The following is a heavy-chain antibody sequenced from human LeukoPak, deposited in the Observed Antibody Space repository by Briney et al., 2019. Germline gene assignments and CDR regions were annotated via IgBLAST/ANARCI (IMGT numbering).Heavy chain of an antibody. CDR1: GFTFSSYS. J-gene: IGHJ4*02. CDR2: ISRSSYI. CDR3: ARREGGIAAASDY. D-gene: IGHD6-13*01. V-gene: IGHV3-21*01. Sequence: GGSLRLSCAVSGFTFSSYSMNWVRQAPGKGLEWVSSISRSSYIYYADSVKGRFTISRDNAKNSLYLQMNRLRAEDTAVYYCARREGGIAAASDYWGQGTLVTVSS.